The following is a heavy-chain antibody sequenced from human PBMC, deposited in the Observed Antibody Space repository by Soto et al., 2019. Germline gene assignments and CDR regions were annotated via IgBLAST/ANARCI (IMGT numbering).Heavy chain of an antibody. CDR1: GGSISSGAFY. CDR2: IYHSGST. Sequence: QVQLQESGPGLVKPSQTLSLTCTVSGGSISSGAFYWRWIRQHPGKGLEWIGYIYHSGSTYYNKSLKSRLTMSVDTSKNQFSLNLSSVTAADTAVYYCARGPPFDYWGQGALVTVSS. J-gene: IGHJ4*02. V-gene: IGHV4-31*03. CDR3: ARGPPFDY.